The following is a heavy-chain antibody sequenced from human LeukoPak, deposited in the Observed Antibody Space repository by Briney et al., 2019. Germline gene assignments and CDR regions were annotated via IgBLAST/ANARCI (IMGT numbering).Heavy chain of an antibody. D-gene: IGHD1-26*01. V-gene: IGHV4-4*07. J-gene: IGHJ4*02. Sequence: PSETLSLTCTVSGGSISSDYWNWIRQPAGKGLEWIGHIYTSENTNYNPSLKSRVTMSVDASKNQFSLNLSSVTAADTAVYYCARGAKWAYDYWGQGTLVTVSS. CDR3: ARGAKWAYDY. CDR1: GGSISSDY. CDR2: IYTSENT.